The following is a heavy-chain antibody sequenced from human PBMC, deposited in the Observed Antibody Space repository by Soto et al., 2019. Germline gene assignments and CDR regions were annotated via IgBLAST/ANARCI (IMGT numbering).Heavy chain of an antibody. V-gene: IGHV1-18*01. D-gene: IGHD2-2*01. CDR1: GYTFTSYG. J-gene: IGHJ4*02. CDR2: ISAYNGNT. Sequence: GASVKVSCKASGYTFTSYGISWVRQAPGQGLEWMGWISAYNGNTNYAQKLQGRVTMTTDTSTSTAYMELRSLRSDDTAVYYCARGDPRYCSSTSCYAFGYWGQGTLVTVSS. CDR3: ARGDPRYCSSTSCYAFGY.